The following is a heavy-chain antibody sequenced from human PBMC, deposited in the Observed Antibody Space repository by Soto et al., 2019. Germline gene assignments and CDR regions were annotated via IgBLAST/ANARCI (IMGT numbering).Heavy chain of an antibody. V-gene: IGHV1-69*04. CDR1: GGTFSSYT. Sequence: QVQLVHSGAEVKKPGSSVKVSCKASGGTFSSYTISWVRQAPGQGLEWMGRIIPILGIANYEQKFQGRVTITADKSTSTAYMELSSLISEDTAVYYCSIDPTLDTIVDIATNNWFAPWGQGTLVTVSS. CDR3: SIDPTLDTIVDIATNNWFAP. J-gene: IGHJ5*02. CDR2: IIPILGIA. D-gene: IGHD5-12*01.